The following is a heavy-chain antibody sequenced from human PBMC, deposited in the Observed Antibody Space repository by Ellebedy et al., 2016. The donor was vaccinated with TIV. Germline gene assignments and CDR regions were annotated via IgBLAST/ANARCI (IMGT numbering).Heavy chain of an antibody. CDR1: GGSFRVYY. CDR3: AKKAAFVAVAGTVACWFDP. CDR2: INHSGDI. D-gene: IGHD6-19*01. J-gene: IGHJ5*02. V-gene: IGHV4-34*01. Sequence: MPSETLSLTCAVSGGSFRVYYWSWIRQSPGKGLEWIGEINHSGDINYNPSLKSRVTISVDTSKNQFSLKLRSVPAADTAVYYCAKKAAFVAVAGTVACWFDPWGQGTLVTVSS.